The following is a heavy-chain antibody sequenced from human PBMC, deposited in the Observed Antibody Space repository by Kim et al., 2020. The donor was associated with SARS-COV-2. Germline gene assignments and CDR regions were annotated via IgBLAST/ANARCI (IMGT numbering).Heavy chain of an antibody. J-gene: IGHJ5*02. CDR1: GFTFSSYS. D-gene: IGHD5-18*01. V-gene: IGHV3-21*01. CDR2: ISSSSSYI. CDR3: ARLGYSYGPKAYNWFDP. Sequence: GGSLRLSCAASGFTFSSYSMNWVRQAPGKGLEWVSSISSSSSYIYYADSVKGRFTISRDNAKNSLYLQMNSLRAEDTAVYYCARLGYSYGPKAYNWFDPWGQGTLVTVSS.